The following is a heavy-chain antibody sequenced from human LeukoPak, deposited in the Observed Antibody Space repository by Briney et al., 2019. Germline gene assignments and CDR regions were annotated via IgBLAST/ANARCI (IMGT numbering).Heavy chain of an antibody. CDR1: GGSISSYY. CDR2: IYTSGST. V-gene: IGHV4-4*07. Sequence: PSETLSLTCTVSGGSISSYYWSWTRQPAGKGLEWIGRIYTSGSTNYNPSLKSRVTMSVDTSKNQFSLKLSSVTAADTAVYYCARDLTYYYDSSGYYDAFDIWGQGTMVTVSS. D-gene: IGHD3-22*01. J-gene: IGHJ3*02. CDR3: ARDLTYYYDSSGYYDAFDI.